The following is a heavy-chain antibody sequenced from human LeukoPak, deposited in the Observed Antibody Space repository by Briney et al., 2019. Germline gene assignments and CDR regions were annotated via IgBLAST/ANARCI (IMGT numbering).Heavy chain of an antibody. CDR1: GGSISGYY. CDR2: IYYSGST. V-gene: IGHV4-59*12. J-gene: IGHJ6*02. CDR3: ARARATAAVGYGMDV. Sequence: SETLSLTCTVSGGSISGYYWSWIRQPPGKGLEWIGYIYYSGSTNYNPSLKSRVTMSVDTSKNQFSLKLSSVTAADTAVYYCARARATAAVGYGMDVWGQGTTVTVSS. D-gene: IGHD6-13*01.